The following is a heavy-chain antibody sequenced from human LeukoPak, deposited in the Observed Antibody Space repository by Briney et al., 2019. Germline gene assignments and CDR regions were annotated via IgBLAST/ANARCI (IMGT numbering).Heavy chain of an antibody. J-gene: IGHJ3*02. D-gene: IGHD3-22*01. V-gene: IGHV3-30*02. CDR2: IRYDGSNK. Sequence: PGGSLRLSCAASGFTFSSYGMHWVRQAPGEGLEWVAFIRYDGSNKYYADSVKGRFTISRDNSKNTLYLRMNSLRAEDTAVYYCAKDRLRRLITMIVVVSHHDAFDIWGQGTMVTVSS. CDR1: GFTFSSYG. CDR3: AKDRLRRLITMIVVVSHHDAFDI.